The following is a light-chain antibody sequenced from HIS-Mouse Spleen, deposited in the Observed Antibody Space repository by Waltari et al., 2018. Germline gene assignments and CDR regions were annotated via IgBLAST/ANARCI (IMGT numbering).Light chain of an antibody. V-gene: IGKV3D-20*01. CDR3: QQYGSSPLT. Sequence: EIVLTQSPATLSLSPAERATLSCGARQIVSSSYLAWYQQKPGLAPRLLIYDASSRATGIPDRFSGSGSGTDFTLTISRLEPEDVAVYYCQQYGSSPLTFGGGTKVEIK. CDR2: DAS. J-gene: IGKJ4*01. CDR1: QIVSSSY.